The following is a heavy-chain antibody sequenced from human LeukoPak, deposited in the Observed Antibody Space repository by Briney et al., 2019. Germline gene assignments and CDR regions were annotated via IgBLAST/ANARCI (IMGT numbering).Heavy chain of an antibody. CDR2: ISWNSGSI. D-gene: IGHD6-6*01. CDR3: ARGAQLVVN. V-gene: IGHV3-9*01. J-gene: IGHJ4*02. Sequence: GGSLRLSCAASGFTFDDYAMHWVRQAPGKGLEWVSGISWNSGSIGYADSVKGRFTISRDNAKNSLYLQMNSLRAEDTAVYYCARGAQLVVNWGQGTLVTVSS. CDR1: GFTFDDYA.